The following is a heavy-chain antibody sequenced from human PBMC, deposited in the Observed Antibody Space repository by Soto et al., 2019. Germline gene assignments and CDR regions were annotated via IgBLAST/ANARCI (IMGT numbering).Heavy chain of an antibody. J-gene: IGHJ4*02. D-gene: IGHD6-19*01. CDR2: INHSGST. CDR3: ARVQYGVAVADY. V-gene: IGHV4-34*01. CDR1: GGSFSGYY. Sequence: QVQLQQWGARLLKPSETLSLTCAVYGGSFSGYYWSWIRQPPGKGLEWIGEINHSGSTNYNPSLKSRVTISVDTSKNQFSLNLSSVTAADTAVYYCARVQYGVAVADYWGQGTLVTVSS.